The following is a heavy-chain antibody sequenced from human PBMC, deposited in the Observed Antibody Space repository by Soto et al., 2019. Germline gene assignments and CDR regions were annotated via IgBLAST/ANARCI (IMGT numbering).Heavy chain of an antibody. Sequence: EVQLLESGGNVVQPGGSLRLSCAASGFTFSSYALTWVRQAPGKGLEWISGISGSGGSTYYADSVKGRFTISRDNSMHTLYLQMDSLSAEDTAIYYCARHHGGVLSHFHSCGQGTLVTVSS. CDR1: GFTFSSYA. CDR3: ARHHGGVLSHFHS. V-gene: IGHV3-23*01. CDR2: ISGSGGST. D-gene: IGHD3-10*01. J-gene: IGHJ4*02.